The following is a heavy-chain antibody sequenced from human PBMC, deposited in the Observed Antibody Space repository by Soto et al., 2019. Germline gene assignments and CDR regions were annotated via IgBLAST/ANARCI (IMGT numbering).Heavy chain of an antibody. V-gene: IGHV1-69*13. CDR2: IIPIFGTA. J-gene: IGHJ6*03. D-gene: IGHD4-17*01. CDR3: AAGRHYGGNYYYYMDV. Sequence: ASVKVSCKASGGTFSSYAISWVRQAPGQGLEWMGGIIPIFGTANYAQKFQGRVTITADESTSTAYMELSSLRSEDTAVYYCAAGRHYGGNYYYYMDVWGKGTTVTVSS. CDR1: GGTFSSYA.